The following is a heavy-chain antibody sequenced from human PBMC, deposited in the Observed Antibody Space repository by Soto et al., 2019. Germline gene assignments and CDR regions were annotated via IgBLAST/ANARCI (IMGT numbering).Heavy chain of an antibody. V-gene: IGHV4-31*03. D-gene: IGHD1-26*01. CDR3: ARRYGSTIDY. Sequence: SETLSLTCTVSGCSISSGGYYWNWIRQHPGKGLEWIGYIYYSGSTYYNPSLKSRVTISVDTSNNQFSLKLSSVTAADTAVYYCARRYGSTIDYWGQGTLVTVSS. CDR2: IYYSGST. CDR1: GCSISSGGYY. J-gene: IGHJ4*02.